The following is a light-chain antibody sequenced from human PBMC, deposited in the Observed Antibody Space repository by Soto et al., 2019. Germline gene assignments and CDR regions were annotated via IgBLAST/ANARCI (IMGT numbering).Light chain of an antibody. CDR3: QYYDTFRT. CDR2: GAS. V-gene: IGKV3-20*01. Sequence: VLLTQSPGTLSLSPGDRATLSCRASQSVTSSFLAWYQQKPGQAPRLLIYGASGRATGIPDRFSGSGSGTDFTLTISRLEPEDFAVYYCQYYDTFRTFGQGTKVDIK. J-gene: IGKJ1*01. CDR1: QSVTSSF.